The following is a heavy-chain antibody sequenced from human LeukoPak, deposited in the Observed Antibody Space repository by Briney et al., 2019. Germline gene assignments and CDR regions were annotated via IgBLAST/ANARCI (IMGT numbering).Heavy chain of an antibody. Sequence: PSETLSLTCAVYGGSFSGYYWSWIRQPPGKGLEWIGEINHSGSTNYNPSLKSRVTISVDTSKNQFSLKLSSVTAADTAVYYCARFSGPREEMATIDSNQDLGTFDYWGQGTLVTVSS. CDR2: INHSGST. J-gene: IGHJ4*02. CDR3: ARFSGPREEMATIDSNQDLGTFDY. V-gene: IGHV4-34*01. CDR1: GGSFSGYY. D-gene: IGHD5-24*01.